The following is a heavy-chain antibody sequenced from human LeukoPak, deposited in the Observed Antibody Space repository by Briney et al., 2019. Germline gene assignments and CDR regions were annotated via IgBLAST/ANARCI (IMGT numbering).Heavy chain of an antibody. CDR3: ATTYYDSSGYYSPFDY. J-gene: IGHJ4*02. CDR1: GYSFTSYW. CDR2: IYPGDSDT. Sequence: GESLKISCKGSGYSFTSYWIGWMRQMPGKGLEWMGIIYPGDSDTRYSPSFQGQVTISADKSISTAYLQWSSLKASDTAMYYCATTYYDSSGYYSPFDYWGQGTLVTVSS. V-gene: IGHV5-51*01. D-gene: IGHD3-22*01.